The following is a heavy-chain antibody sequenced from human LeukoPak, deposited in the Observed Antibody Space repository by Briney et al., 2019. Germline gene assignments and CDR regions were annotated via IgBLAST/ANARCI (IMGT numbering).Heavy chain of an antibody. CDR2: IDPSGGST. J-gene: IGHJ4*02. D-gene: IGHD3-16*01. CDR3: ASPGEKDYYFDY. Sequence: ASGKVSCKASGYTFTSYYMHWVRQAPGQGLEWMGIIDPSGGSTSYAQKFQGRVTMTRDTSTSTVYMELSSLRSEDTAVYYCASPGEKDYYFDYWGQGTLVTVSS. V-gene: IGHV1-46*01. CDR1: GYTFTSYY.